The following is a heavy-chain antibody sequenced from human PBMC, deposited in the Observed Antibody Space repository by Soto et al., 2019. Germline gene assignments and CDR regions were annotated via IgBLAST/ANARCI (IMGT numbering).Heavy chain of an antibody. J-gene: IGHJ5*02. CDR2: INSGGSFA. V-gene: IGHV3-74*01. CDR1: DFSFGNYW. D-gene: IGHD4-17*01. Sequence: EEQLVESGGGLVQPGGSLRLSCAASDFSFGNYWMHWVRQAPGKGLAWVSRINSGGSFASYADSVKGRFTISRDNAKNTLYLQMNSPRAENTALKYCARERDSGDHFPWGQGTLVTVSS. CDR3: ARERDSGDHFP.